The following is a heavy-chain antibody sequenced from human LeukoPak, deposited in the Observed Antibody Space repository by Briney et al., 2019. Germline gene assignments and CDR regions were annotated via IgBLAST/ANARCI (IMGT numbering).Heavy chain of an antibody. CDR2: IYSGGST. CDR3: AKITWIAAAGTNDY. CDR1: GFTFSDSY. J-gene: IGHJ4*02. V-gene: IGHV3-53*01. D-gene: IGHD6-13*01. Sequence: GGSLRLSCAASGFTFSDSYMTWIRQAPGKGLEWVSVIYSGGSTYYADSVKGRFTISRDNSKNTLYLQMNSLRAEDTAVYYCAKITWIAAAGTNDYWGQGTLVTVSS.